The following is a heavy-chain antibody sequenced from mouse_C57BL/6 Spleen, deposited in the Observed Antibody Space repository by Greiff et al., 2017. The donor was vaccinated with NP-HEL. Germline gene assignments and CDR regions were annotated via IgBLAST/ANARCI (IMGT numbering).Heavy chain of an antibody. CDR2: INPNNGGT. CDR3: ARSEGSLYWYFDV. Sequence: EVQLQQSGPELVKPGASVKISCKASGYTFTDYYMNWVKQSHGKSLEWIGDINPNNGGTSYNQKFKGKATLTVDKSSSTAYMELRSLTSEDSAVYYCARSEGSLYWYFDVWGTGTTVTVSS. J-gene: IGHJ1*03. CDR1: GYTFTDYY. V-gene: IGHV1-26*01.